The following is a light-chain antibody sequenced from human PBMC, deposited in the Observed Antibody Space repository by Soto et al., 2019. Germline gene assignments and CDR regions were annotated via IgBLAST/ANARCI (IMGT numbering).Light chain of an antibody. CDR1: SSNIGSNT. CDR3: ATWDDSLNGV. J-gene: IGLJ3*02. CDR2: TNN. V-gene: IGLV1-44*01. Sequence: QSVLTQPPSAIGTPGQTVTISCSGGSSNIGSNTVNWYQQVPGSAPKLLIFTNNLRPSGVPDRFSGSKSGTSAYLVISGLQSEDEADYYCATWDDSLNGVFGGGTKLTVL.